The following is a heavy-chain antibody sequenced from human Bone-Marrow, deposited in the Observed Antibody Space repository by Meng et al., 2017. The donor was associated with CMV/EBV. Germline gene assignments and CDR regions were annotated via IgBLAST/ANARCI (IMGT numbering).Heavy chain of an antibody. Sequence: SQTLSLPCAVYGGSFSGYYWSWIRQPPGKGLEWIGEINHSGSTNYNPSLKSRVTISVDTSKNQFSLKLSSVTAADTAVYYCARGGVGITIFGVVISPYYYYGMDVWGQGTTVTVSS. CDR3: ARGGVGITIFGVVISPYYYYGMDV. CDR2: INHSGST. CDR1: GGSFSGYY. V-gene: IGHV4-34*01. J-gene: IGHJ6*02. D-gene: IGHD3-3*01.